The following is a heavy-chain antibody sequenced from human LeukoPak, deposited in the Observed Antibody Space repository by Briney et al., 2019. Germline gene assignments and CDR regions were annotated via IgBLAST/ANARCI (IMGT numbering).Heavy chain of an antibody. V-gene: IGHV4-30-4*07. D-gene: IGHD3-22*01. CDR3: ARVGFRHHSSGYYRPDAFDI. CDR1: GGSISSGGYS. Sequence: PSQTLSLTCAVSGGSISSGGYSWSWIRQPPGKGLEWIGYIYYSGSTYYNPSLKSRVTISVDTSKNQFSLKLSSVTAADTAVYYCARVGFRHHSSGYYRPDAFDIWGQGTMVTVSS. CDR2: IYYSGST. J-gene: IGHJ3*02.